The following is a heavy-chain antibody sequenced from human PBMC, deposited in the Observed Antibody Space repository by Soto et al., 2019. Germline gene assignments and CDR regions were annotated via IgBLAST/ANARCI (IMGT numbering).Heavy chain of an antibody. J-gene: IGHJ4*02. Sequence: SETLSLTCTVSGGSITSYYWSWIRQPPGKGLEWIGYVFHSGITGYNPSLKSRVTTSVDASKNLFSLKLISVTAADTAVYYCARDQNGSPYFDYWGQGTLVTVSS. CDR2: VFHSGIT. CDR1: GGSITSYY. V-gene: IGHV4-59*01. CDR3: ARDQNGSPYFDY. D-gene: IGHD1-26*01.